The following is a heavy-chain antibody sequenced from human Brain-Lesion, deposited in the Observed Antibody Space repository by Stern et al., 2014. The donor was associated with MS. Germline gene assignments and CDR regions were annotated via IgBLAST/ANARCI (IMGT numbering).Heavy chain of an antibody. V-gene: IGHV1-24*01. Sequence: VQLVESGAEVKQPGASVKLSCKVSGYTLTELSMHWVRQAPRKGLEWMGGFDPEDGETIYAQKFQGRVTMTEDTSTDTAYMELSSLRSEDTAVYYCATLSPGAGGNYYRHFDYWGQGTLVTVSS. D-gene: IGHD1-26*01. CDR3: ATLSPGAGGNYYRHFDY. CDR1: GYTLTELS. J-gene: IGHJ4*02. CDR2: FDPEDGET.